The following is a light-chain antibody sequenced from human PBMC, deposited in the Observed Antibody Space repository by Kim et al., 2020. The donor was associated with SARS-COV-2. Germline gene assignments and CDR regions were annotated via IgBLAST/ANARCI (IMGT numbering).Light chain of an antibody. V-gene: IGKV3D-15*01. CDR2: GAS. J-gene: IGKJ1*01. CDR3: QQYHNWPPT. CDR1: QGISTN. Sequence: EIVVTQSPVTLSVSPGERATLSCRASQGISTNLAWYHHKPGQAPRLLISGASTRATGIPARFGGGGSGAEFTLTISSLQSEDFGIYYCQQYHNWPPTFGQGTKVDIK.